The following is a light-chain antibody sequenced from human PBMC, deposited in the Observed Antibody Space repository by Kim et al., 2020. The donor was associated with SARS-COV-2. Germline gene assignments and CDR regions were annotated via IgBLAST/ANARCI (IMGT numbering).Light chain of an antibody. V-gene: IGLV7-43*01. CDR2: NTD. CDR3: LLYAGGGWV. Sequence: PGGTVTLTCASSTGAVTSGSFPNWLQQKPGQSPRALIYNTDKKRPGTPARFSGSLLGGKAALTLSGVQPEDEAEYYCLLYAGGGWVFGGGTQLTVL. CDR1: TGAVTSGSF. J-gene: IGLJ3*02.